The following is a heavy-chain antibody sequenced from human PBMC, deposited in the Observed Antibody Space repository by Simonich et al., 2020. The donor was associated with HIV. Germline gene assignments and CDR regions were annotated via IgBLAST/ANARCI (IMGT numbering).Heavy chain of an antibody. CDR2: INHSGST. Sequence: QALLKQWGTGLLKPSEPLSLTCAVYAGSFSGHYWSWIRQFPGKGLEWIAEINHSGSTIYIPSLKSRVTISVDPSKNQFSLKLSSVTAADTAVYYCARQSLAARLFDDWGQGTLVTVSS. J-gene: IGHJ4*02. CDR3: ARQSLAARLFDD. CDR1: AGSFSGHY. D-gene: IGHD6-6*01. V-gene: IGHV4-34*01.